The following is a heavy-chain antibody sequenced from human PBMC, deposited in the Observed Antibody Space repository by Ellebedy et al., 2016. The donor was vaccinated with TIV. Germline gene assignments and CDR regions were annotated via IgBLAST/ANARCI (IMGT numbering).Heavy chain of an antibody. J-gene: IGHJ6*02. Sequence: GGSLRLXXVASGFSFSGYAMSWVRQAPGKGPEWVSAISGSGDRTFYADSVKGRFAISRDNSKSTLYLQMNSLRDEDTATYYCAKAHYFDSGAYNSYQSSWGYFYGLDVWGRGTTVTVSS. D-gene: IGHD3-22*01. CDR3: AKAHYFDSGAYNSYQSSWGYFYGLDV. V-gene: IGHV3-23*01. CDR2: ISGSGDRT. CDR1: GFSFSGYA.